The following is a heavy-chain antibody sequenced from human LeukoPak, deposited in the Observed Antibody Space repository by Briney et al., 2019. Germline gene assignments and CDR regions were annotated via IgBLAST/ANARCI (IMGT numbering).Heavy chain of an antibody. CDR3: AREGSGGHYFDY. V-gene: IGHV4-59*01. CDR1: GGSISSYY. Sequence: SETLSLTCTVSGGSISSYYWSWIRQPPGKGLERIGYIYYSGSSNYNPSLKSRVTISVDTSKNQFSLNLSSVAAADTAMYYRAREGSGGHYFDYWGQGTLVTVSS. J-gene: IGHJ4*02. D-gene: IGHD1-26*01. CDR2: IYYSGSS.